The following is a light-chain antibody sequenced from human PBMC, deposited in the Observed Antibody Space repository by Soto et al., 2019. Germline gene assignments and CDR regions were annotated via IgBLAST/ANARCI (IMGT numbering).Light chain of an antibody. CDR1: QDISYY. Sequence: DIQMTQSPSSLSVSVGDRVTITCRAGQDISYYLAWYQQKPGKVPKLLIYAASTLQSGVPSRFSGSGSGTHFTRTISRLQPEDVATYYCQNYNSVPLTFGGGTKVEIK. V-gene: IGKV1-27*01. CDR3: QNYNSVPLT. CDR2: AAS. J-gene: IGKJ4*01.